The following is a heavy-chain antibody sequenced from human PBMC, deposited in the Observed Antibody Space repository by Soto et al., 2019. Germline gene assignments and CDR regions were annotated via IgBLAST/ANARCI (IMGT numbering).Heavy chain of an antibody. CDR1: EFTFSSYA. J-gene: IGHJ4*02. CDR2: ISGSGGST. CDR3: AKDVAWELARKYFAY. Sequence: VTSPRPSCTSYEFTFSSYAMSWVRQAPGKRLEWVSAISGSGGSTYYADSVKGRFTISRDNSKNKLYLQMNSPRAEDTAVYYCAKDVAWELARKYFAYWVTGTLGTVAS. V-gene: IGHV3-23*01. D-gene: IGHD1-26*01.